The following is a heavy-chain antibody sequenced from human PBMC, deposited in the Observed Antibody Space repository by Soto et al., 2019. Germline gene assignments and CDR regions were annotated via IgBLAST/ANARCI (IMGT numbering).Heavy chain of an antibody. CDR1: GFTFSNAR. V-gene: IGHV3-15*07. CDR2: IKSKTDGGTT. Sequence: GGSLRLSCGASGFTFSNARINWVRQAPGKGLKWVGRIKSKTDGGTTEFAASVKGRFAISRDDSKNTAYLQMNSLKTEDTAVDYCTGSTEDYWGQGTLVTVSS. CDR3: TGSTEDY. J-gene: IGHJ4*02.